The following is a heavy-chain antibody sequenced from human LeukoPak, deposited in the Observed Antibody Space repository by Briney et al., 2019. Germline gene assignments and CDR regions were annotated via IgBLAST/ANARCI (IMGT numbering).Heavy chain of an antibody. CDR1: GFTFSSYS. J-gene: IGHJ4*02. V-gene: IGHV3-48*01. CDR2: ISSSSSTI. Sequence: PGGSLRLSCAASGFTFSSYSMNWVRQAPGKGLEWVSYISSSSSTIYYADSVKGRFTISRDNAKNSLYLQMSSLRAEDTAVYYCARASGGVLRYFDWLLPFDYWGQGTLVTVSS. D-gene: IGHD3-9*01. CDR3: ARASGGVLRYFDWLLPFDY.